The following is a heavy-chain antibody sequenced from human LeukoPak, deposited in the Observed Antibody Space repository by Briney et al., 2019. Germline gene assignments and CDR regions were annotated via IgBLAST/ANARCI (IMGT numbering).Heavy chain of an antibody. Sequence: GASVTVSCTASGYTFTSYGISWVRQAPGQGLEWMGWISAYNGNTNYAQKLQGRVTMTTDTSTSTAYMELRSLRSDDTAVYYCARDRIVGATPSGDYWGQGTLVTVSS. CDR1: GYTFTSYG. D-gene: IGHD1-26*01. J-gene: IGHJ4*02. V-gene: IGHV1-18*01. CDR3: ARDRIVGATPSGDY. CDR2: ISAYNGNT.